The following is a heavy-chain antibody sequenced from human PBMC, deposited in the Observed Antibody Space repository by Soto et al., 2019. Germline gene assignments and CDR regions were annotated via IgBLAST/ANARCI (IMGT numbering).Heavy chain of an antibody. D-gene: IGHD3-22*01. CDR1: GGSISSGGYS. V-gene: IGHV4-30-2*03. J-gene: IGHJ4*02. CDR2: IYHSGST. CDR3: ARHVKGGYYYLDY. Sequence: PSETLSLTCAVSGGSISSGGYSWSWIRQPPGKGLEWIGYIYHSGSTYYNPSLKSRVTISVHTSKNQFSLKLSSVTAADTAVYYGARHVKGGYYYLDYWGQGSLVTVSS.